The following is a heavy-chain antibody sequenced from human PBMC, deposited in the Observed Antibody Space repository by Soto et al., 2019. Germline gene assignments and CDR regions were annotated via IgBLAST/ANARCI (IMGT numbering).Heavy chain of an antibody. J-gene: IGHJ3*02. Sequence: GGSLRLSCAASGFTFGDHYMSWIRQAPGKGLQWVSYISGSGNTIYYADSVRGRFTISRDNAKNSLYLQMNSLTAEDTAVYYCARGLRSSSWYDGFLIWGQGTMVTVSS. V-gene: IGHV3-11*01. CDR2: ISGSGNTI. CDR3: ARGLRSSSWYDGFLI. D-gene: IGHD6-13*01. CDR1: GFTFGDHY.